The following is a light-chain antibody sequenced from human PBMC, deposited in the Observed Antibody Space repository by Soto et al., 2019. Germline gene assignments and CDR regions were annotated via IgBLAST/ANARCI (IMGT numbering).Light chain of an antibody. V-gene: IGKV3-15*01. Sequence: EIVMTQSPATLSASPGERATLSCRASQSVSSKLVWYQRKPGQAPRLLIYDASTRATGIPDRFSGSGSGTEFTLTISSLQSEDFAIYYCQQYNNWPWTFGQGTKVDIK. J-gene: IGKJ1*01. CDR2: DAS. CDR3: QQYNNWPWT. CDR1: QSVSSK.